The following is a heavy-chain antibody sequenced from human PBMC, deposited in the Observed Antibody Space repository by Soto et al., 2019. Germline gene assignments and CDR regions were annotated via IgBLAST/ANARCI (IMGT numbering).Heavy chain of an antibody. J-gene: IGHJ4*02. CDR3: TTGIYYDILTGYHNVAY. D-gene: IGHD3-9*01. CDR1: GFNLSHPW. V-gene: IGHV3-15*01. Sequence: GGSLRLYCVASGFNLSHPWMTWVRQAAGKGLEWVGRIKSKTDGGTADYAAPVKGRATTSRDDSKNTVYLQMNSLKTEDTAVYYCTTGIYYDILTGYHNVAYWGQGALVTVSS. CDR2: IKSKTDGGTA.